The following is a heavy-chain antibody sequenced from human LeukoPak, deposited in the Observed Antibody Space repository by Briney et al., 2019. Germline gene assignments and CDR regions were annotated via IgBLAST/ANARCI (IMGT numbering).Heavy chain of an antibody. V-gene: IGHV1-8*01. Sequence: GASVKVSCKASGYTFTSYDINWVRQATGQGLEWMGWTNPNSGNTGYAQKFQGRVTMTRNTSISTAYMELSSLRSEDTAVYYCARGLWFGDENPPYFDYWGQGILVTVSS. J-gene: IGHJ4*02. CDR1: GYTFTSYD. D-gene: IGHD3-10*01. CDR3: ARGLWFGDENPPYFDY. CDR2: TNPNSGNT.